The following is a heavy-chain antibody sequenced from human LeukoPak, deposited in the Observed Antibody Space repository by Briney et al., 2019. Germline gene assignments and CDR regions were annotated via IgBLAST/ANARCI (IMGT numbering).Heavy chain of an antibody. J-gene: IGHJ6*02. V-gene: IGHV3-30*18. CDR2: ISYDGSNK. D-gene: IGHD3-3*01. CDR3: AKPDAPYYDFWSGYYFLDV. CDR1: GFTFSSYG. Sequence: PGGSLRLSCAASGFTFSSYGMHWARQAPGKGLEWVAVISYDGSNKYYADSVKGRFTISRDNSKNTLYLQMNSLRAEDTAVYYCAKPDAPYYDFWSGYYFLDVWGQGTTVTVSS.